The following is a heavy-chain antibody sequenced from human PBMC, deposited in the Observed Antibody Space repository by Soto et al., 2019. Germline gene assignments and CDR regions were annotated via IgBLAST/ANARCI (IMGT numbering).Heavy chain of an antibody. D-gene: IGHD6-19*01. CDR2: INSDGSST. V-gene: IGHV3-74*01. Sequence: GGSLRLSCAASGFTFSSYWVHWVRQAPGKGLVWVSRINSDGSSTSYADSVKGRFTISRDNAKNTLYLQMNSLRAEDTAVYYCARDFGVSSGWLDYWGQGTLVTVSS. CDR1: GFTFSSYW. J-gene: IGHJ4*02. CDR3: ARDFGVSSGWLDY.